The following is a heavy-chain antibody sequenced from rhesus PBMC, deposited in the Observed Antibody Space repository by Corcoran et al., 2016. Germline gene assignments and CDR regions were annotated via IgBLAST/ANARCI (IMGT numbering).Heavy chain of an antibody. V-gene: IGHV4-169*02. J-gene: IGHJ6*01. CDR2: IYGSGSSP. D-gene: IGHD2-15*01. CDR1: GGSISSSY. Sequence: QLQLQESGPGLVKPSETLSVTCAVSGGSISSSYWSWIRQAPGKGLEWIGYIYGSGSSPNYNPSINSRCTLSVDTSKIQLSWNLSSVTAADTAVYYCARDGQYCSTTYCSSDGLDSWGQGVVVTVSS. CDR3: ARDGQYCSTTYCSSDGLDS.